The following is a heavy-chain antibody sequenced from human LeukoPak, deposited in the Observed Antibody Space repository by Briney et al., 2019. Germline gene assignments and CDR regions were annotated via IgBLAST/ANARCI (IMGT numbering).Heavy chain of an antibody. CDR1: GYTFTSYG. CDR2: ISAYNGNT. Sequence: ASVKVSCKASGYTFTSYGISWVRQAPGQGLEWMGWISAYNGNTNYAQKLQGRVTMTTDTSTSTVYMELRSLRSDDTAVYYCARWDWNDSARDYWGQGTLVTVSS. D-gene: IGHD1-1*01. J-gene: IGHJ4*02. V-gene: IGHV1-18*04. CDR3: ARWDWNDSARDY.